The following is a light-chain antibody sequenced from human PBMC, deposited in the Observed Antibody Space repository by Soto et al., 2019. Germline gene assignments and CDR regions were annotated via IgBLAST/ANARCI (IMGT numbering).Light chain of an antibody. CDR3: SSYAGSSTFV. J-gene: IGLJ1*01. CDR1: SSDVGGYDS. CDR2: DVD. V-gene: IGLV2-8*01. Sequence: QSALTQPPSASGSPGQSVTISCSGTSSDVGGYDSVSWYQHHPGKVPKLIIFDVDKWPSGVPDRFSGFKSGNTASLTVSGLRAEDEADYYCSSYAGSSTFVFGTGTKVTVL.